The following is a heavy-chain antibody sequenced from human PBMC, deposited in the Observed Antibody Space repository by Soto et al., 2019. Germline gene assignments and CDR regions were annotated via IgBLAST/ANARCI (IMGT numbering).Heavy chain of an antibody. CDR2: ISGGGSGA. V-gene: IGHV3-23*01. Sequence: EVQLLESGGGLVQPGGSLRLSFTASGFTFSAHAMTWVRQAPGKGLEWVSGISGGGSGAYYADSVKGRFTVSRANSKNTLFLQMDSLRAEDTAVYYCAIDLWWYTHWGQGTLVTVSS. CDR3: AIDLWWYTH. J-gene: IGHJ4*02. CDR1: GFTFSAHA. D-gene: IGHD2-15*01.